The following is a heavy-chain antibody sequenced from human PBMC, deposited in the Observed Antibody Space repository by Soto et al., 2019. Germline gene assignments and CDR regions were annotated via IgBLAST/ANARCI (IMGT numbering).Heavy chain of an antibody. CDR2: IWYDGSNK. CDR1: GFTFSSYG. CDR3: AREGLRLQRRGYYMDV. Sequence: GGSLRLSCAASGFTFSSYGMHWVRQAPGKGLEWVAVIWYDGSNKYYADSVKGRFTISRDNSKNTLYLQMNSLRAEDTAVYYCAREGLRLQRRGYYMDVWGKGTTVTVSS. D-gene: IGHD4-4*01. V-gene: IGHV3-33*01. J-gene: IGHJ6*03.